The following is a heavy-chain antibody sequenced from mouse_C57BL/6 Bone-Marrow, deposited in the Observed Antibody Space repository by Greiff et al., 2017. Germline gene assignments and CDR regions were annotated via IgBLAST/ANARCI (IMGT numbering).Heavy chain of an antibody. D-gene: IGHD2-2*01. Sequence: VQGVESGPELVKPGASVKLSCKASGYTFTSYDINWVKQRPGQGLEWIGWIYPRDGSTKYNEKFKGKATLTVDTSSSTAYMGLHSLTSEDSAVYFCATSSIYYGSDYWGQGTTLTVSS. CDR2: IYPRDGST. J-gene: IGHJ2*01. V-gene: IGHV1-85*01. CDR3: ATSSIYYGSDY. CDR1: GYTFTSYD.